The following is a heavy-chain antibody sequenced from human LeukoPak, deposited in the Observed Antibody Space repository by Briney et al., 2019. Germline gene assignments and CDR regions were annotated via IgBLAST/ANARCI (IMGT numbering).Heavy chain of an antibody. Sequence: GESLKISCAVSGFTFSSYVMHWVRQAPGKGLKWVAVISYDGSNKYYADSVKGRFTISRDNSKNTLYLQMNSLRVEDTAVYYCARDLRLFGPPDDYWGQGTLVTVSS. V-gene: IGHV3-30-3*01. D-gene: IGHD3-10*01. CDR2: ISYDGSNK. CDR1: GFTFSSYV. CDR3: ARDLRLFGPPDDY. J-gene: IGHJ4*02.